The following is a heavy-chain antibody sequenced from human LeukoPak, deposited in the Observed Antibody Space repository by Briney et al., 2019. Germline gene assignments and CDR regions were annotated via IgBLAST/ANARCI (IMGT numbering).Heavy chain of an antibody. CDR3: ARVYDIVVAPAAGFDP. Sequence: ASVKVSCKASGYTFTGYYMHWVRQAPGQGLEWMGWINPNSGGTNYAQKFQGRVTMTRDTSISTAYMELSRLRSDDTAVYYCARVYDIVVAPAAGFDPWGQGTLVTVSS. V-gene: IGHV1-2*02. D-gene: IGHD2-2*01. CDR2: INPNSGGT. CDR1: GYTFTGYY. J-gene: IGHJ5*02.